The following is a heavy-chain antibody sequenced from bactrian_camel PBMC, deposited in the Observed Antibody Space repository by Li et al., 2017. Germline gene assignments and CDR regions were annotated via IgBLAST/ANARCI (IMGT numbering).Heavy chain of an antibody. D-gene: IGHD2*01. Sequence: HVQLVESGGDSVRAGGALRLSCTASRDLHGRYCMGWFRRTPSLEREGVALLDVSGHDDYADSVKGRFIISIDSANNTLYLQMNTLKPEDTAMYYCAALDARRGSGGYCYPGIVATFGVRGQGTQVTVS. CDR2: LDVSGHD. J-gene: IGHJ6*01. CDR1: RDLHGRYC. CDR3: AALDARRGSGGYCYPGIVATFGV. V-gene: IGHV3S55*01.